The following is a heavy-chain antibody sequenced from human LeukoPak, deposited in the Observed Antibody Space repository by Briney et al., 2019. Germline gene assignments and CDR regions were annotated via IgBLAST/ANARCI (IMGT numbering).Heavy chain of an antibody. J-gene: IGHJ4*02. D-gene: IGHD1-1*01. Sequence: GGFLRLSCAASGFTFSSYAMHWVRQAPGKGLEWVAVISYDGSNKYYADSVNGRFTISRDNSKNTLYLQMNSLRAEDTAVYYCARVGSGDELAFDYWGQGTLVTVSS. CDR1: GFTFSSYA. CDR3: ARVGSGDELAFDY. V-gene: IGHV3-30*01. CDR2: ISYDGSNK.